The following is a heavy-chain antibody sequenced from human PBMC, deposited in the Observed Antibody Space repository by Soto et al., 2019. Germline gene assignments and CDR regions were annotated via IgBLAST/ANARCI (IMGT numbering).Heavy chain of an antibody. CDR2: IYGGGRT. D-gene: IGHD4-17*01. CDR3: FGPSTVTINWFFDL. CDR1: GFTVSSNY. J-gene: IGHJ2*01. Sequence: EVQLVESGGGLVQPVGSLRLSSAASGFTVSSNYMSWVRQAPGKGREWVSIIYGGGRTNYADSVKGRFTVYRDNYKNTLYLQMNSLRSEDTAMYYCFGPSTVTINWFFDLWGRGTLVTVSS. V-gene: IGHV3-66*01.